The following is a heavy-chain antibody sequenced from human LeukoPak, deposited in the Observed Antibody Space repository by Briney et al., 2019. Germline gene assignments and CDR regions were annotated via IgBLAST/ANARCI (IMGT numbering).Heavy chain of an antibody. CDR2: TYYRSKWYN. V-gene: IGHV6-1*01. CDR1: GDSVSSNSAA. J-gene: IGHJ4*02. Sequence: SQTLSLTCAISGDSVSSNSAAWNWIRQSPSRGLEWLGRTYYRSKWYNDYAVSMRSRVSINPDTSKNQFSLRLNSVTPEDTAVYYCARGYSSGIDYWGQRTLVTVSS. CDR3: ARGYSSGIDY. D-gene: IGHD6-19*01.